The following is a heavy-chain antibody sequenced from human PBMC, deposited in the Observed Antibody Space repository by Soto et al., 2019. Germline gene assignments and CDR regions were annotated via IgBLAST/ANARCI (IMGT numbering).Heavy chain of an antibody. Sequence: QVQLQESGPGLVKPSQTLSLTCTVSGGSISSGGYYWSWIRQHPGKGLEWIGYIYYSGSTYYNPYLQTPFTISVETSKNQFSRELSSVTAADTAVYSCERVCGGDCHYGLDVWGQGTTFTVSS. CDR3: ERVCGGDCHYGLDV. V-gene: IGHV4-31*01. D-gene: IGHD2-21*02. J-gene: IGHJ6*02. CDR2: IYYSGST. CDR1: GGSISSGGYY.